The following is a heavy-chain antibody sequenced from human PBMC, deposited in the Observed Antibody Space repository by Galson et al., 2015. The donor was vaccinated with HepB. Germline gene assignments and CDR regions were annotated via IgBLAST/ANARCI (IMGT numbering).Heavy chain of an antibody. CDR3: ARPDSSGWYPSYFDY. J-gene: IGHJ4*02. CDR1: GYSFTSYW. D-gene: IGHD6-19*01. CDR2: IYPGDFDT. V-gene: IGHV5-51*01. Sequence: QSGAEVKKPGESLKISCKGSGYSFTSYWIGWVRQMPGKGLEWMGIIYPGDFDTRYSPSFQGQVTISADKSISTAYLQWSSLKASDTAMYYCARPDSSGWYPSYFDYWGQGTLVTVSS.